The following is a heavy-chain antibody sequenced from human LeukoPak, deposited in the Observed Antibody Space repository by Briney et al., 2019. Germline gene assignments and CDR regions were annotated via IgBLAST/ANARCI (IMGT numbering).Heavy chain of an antibody. D-gene: IGHD7-27*01. CDR3: ARGVDKAGDHNDY. V-gene: IGHV1-8*03. J-gene: IGHJ4*02. CDR1: GYTFTSYD. Sequence: WASVKVSCKASGYTFTSYDINWVRLATGQGLEWMGWMNPNSGNTGYAQKFQGRVTITRNTSISTAYMELSSLRSEDTAVYYCARGVDKAGDHNDYWGQGTLVTVSS. CDR2: MNPNSGNT.